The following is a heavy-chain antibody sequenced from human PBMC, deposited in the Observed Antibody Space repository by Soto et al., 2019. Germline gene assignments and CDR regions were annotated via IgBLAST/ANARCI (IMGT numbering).Heavy chain of an antibody. CDR3: ARSIGYSSACPLGYYYYYGMDV. D-gene: IGHD6-25*01. CDR2: IYYSGST. CDR1: GGSLSSYC. J-gene: IGHJ6*02. V-gene: IGHV4-59*01. Sequence: SETLSLTCTVSGGSLSSYCWSWIRQPPGKGLEWIGYIYYSGSTNYNPSLKSRVTRSVDTSKNQFSLKLSSVTAADTAVYYCARSIGYSSACPLGYYYYYGMDVWGQGPTVTSP.